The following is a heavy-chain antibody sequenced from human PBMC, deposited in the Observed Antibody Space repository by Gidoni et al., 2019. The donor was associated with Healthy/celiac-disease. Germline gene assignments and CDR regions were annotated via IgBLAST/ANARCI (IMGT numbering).Heavy chain of an antibody. V-gene: IGHV3-30*18. CDR3: AKTWFGEPGDNFDY. D-gene: IGHD3-10*01. J-gene: IGHJ4*02. CDR2: LSFDGSKK. Sequence: QVQLVESGGGVAQPGRSLRLSCAASGFTFSSFGMPWVRQAPGKGLEWVAVLSFDGSKKYYADSVKGRFTISRDNSKNTLYLQMNSLRAEDTAVYYCAKTWFGEPGDNFDYWGQGTLVTVSS. CDR1: GFTFSSFG.